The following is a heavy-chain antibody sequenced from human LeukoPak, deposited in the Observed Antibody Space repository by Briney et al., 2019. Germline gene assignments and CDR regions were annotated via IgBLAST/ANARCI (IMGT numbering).Heavy chain of an antibody. J-gene: IGHJ6*02. CDR1: GYTLTELS. CDR3: ATGAYQLPYEGNYYYYYGMDV. Sequence: ASVKVSCKVSGYTLTELSMHWVRQAPGKGLEWMGGFDPEDGETIYAQKFQGRVTMTEDTPTDTAYMELSSLRSEDTAVYYCATGAYQLPYEGNYYYYYGMDVWGQGTTVTVSS. D-gene: IGHD2-2*01. CDR2: FDPEDGET. V-gene: IGHV1-24*01.